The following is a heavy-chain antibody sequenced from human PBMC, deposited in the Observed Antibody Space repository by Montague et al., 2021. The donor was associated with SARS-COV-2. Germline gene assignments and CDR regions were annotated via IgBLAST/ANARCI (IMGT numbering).Heavy chain of an antibody. J-gene: IGHJ4*02. CDR1: GDSITTYY. D-gene: IGHD1-1*01. CDR2: IYYTGTT. V-gene: IGHV4-59*01. Sequence: SETLSLTCSVSGDSITTYYWSWIRQSPGRGLEWIGHIYYTGTTKYNPSLKSRVTISVDTSRSQFSLKLKSVTAADTAVYYCARAQKTCFIDNCVNYFDYWGQGAMVTVSS. CDR3: ARAQKTCFIDNCVNYFDY.